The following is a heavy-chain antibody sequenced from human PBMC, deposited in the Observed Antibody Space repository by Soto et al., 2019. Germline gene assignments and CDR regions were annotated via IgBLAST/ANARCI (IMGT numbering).Heavy chain of an antibody. CDR1: GFTFDDYG. V-gene: IGHV3-20*04. CDR2: INWNGGST. Sequence: GGSLRLSCAASGFTFDDYGMSWVRQAPGKGLEWVSGINWNGGSTGYADSVKGRFTISRDNAKNSLYLQMNSLRAEDTALYYCARDLLEYVTIFPTGAFDIWGQGTMVTVSS. CDR3: ARDLLEYVTIFPTGAFDI. J-gene: IGHJ3*02. D-gene: IGHD3-9*01.